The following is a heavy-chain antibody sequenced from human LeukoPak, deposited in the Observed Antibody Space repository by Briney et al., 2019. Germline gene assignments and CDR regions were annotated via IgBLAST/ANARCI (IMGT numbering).Heavy chain of an antibody. CDR3: AKDLISMVRGSPMDV. CDR1: GFTFSSHG. V-gene: IGHV3-30*18. CDR2: ISYDGSDK. D-gene: IGHD3-10*01. J-gene: IGHJ6*02. Sequence: PGGSLRLSCAASGFTFSSHGIHWVRQAPGKGLEWVAVISYDGSDKYYADSVKGRFTISRDNSKNMYLQMNSLRAEDTAVYYCAKDLISMVRGSPMDVWGQGTTVTVSS.